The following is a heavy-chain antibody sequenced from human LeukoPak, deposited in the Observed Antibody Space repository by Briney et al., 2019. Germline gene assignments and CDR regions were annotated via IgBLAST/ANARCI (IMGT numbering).Heavy chain of an antibody. CDR3: ARDFRRGYSSG. CDR2: ISNGGGAT. D-gene: IGHD6-19*01. J-gene: IGHJ4*02. V-gene: IGHV3-23*01. CDR1: GFTFNDYA. Sequence: GGSLRLSCAASGFTFNDYAMSWVRQAPGKGLQWVSTISNGGGATYYADSVEGRFTISRDKSKNTLYLQMNSLRAEDTAVYYCARDFRRGYSSGWGQGTLVTVSS.